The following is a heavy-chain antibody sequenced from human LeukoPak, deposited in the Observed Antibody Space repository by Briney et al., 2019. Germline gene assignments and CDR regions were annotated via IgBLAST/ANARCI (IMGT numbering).Heavy chain of an antibody. Sequence: GGSLRLSRAASGFTFSTFWMSWVRQAPGKGLEWVANIKQDGSEKYYVDSVKGRFTISRDNAKNSLFLQMKSLRADDTAVYYCARDLTARPYGSGSFDFWGQGTLITVSS. J-gene: IGHJ4*02. CDR2: IKQDGSEK. CDR1: GFTFSTFW. CDR3: ARDLTARPYGSGSFDF. D-gene: IGHD3-10*01. V-gene: IGHV3-7*01.